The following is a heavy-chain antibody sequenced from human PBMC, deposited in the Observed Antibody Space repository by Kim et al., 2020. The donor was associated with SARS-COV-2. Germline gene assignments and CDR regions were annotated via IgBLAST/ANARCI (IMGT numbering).Heavy chain of an antibody. CDR3: VLTLAVAGTAHYFDY. J-gene: IGHJ4*02. CDR1: GYTFSSYW. Sequence: GESLKISCKASGYTFSSYWIGWVRQMPGKGLEWMGIIYPGNSDTRYSPSFQGQVTISADKSISTAYLQWSSLQASDTAVYYCVLTLAVAGTAHYFDYWGQ. CDR2: IYPGNSDT. D-gene: IGHD6-13*01. V-gene: IGHV5-51*01.